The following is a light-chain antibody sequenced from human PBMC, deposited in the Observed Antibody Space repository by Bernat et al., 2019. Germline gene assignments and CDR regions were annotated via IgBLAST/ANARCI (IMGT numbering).Light chain of an antibody. Sequence: DIEMSQSPSSLSASVGDRITMTCRASQTIFTYLNWYQQRVGTAPKLLTDTSSTLQTWVPSRFSATGSGTDFTLTITGLQPEDFATYYCQQSYAMPWTFGLGTNVEI. CDR3: QQSYAMPWT. J-gene: IGKJ1*01. CDR1: QTIFTY. V-gene: IGKV1-39*01. CDR2: TSS.